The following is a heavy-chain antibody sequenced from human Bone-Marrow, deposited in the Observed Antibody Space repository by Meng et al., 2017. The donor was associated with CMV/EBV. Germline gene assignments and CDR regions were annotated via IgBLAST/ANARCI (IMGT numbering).Heavy chain of an antibody. V-gene: IGHV1-2*02. CDR2: INPNSGGT. Sequence: GESLKISCKASEYTFTAYYMHWVRQVPGQGLVWMGWINPNSGGTNYAQRFQGRVTMTRDTSITTAYMELSGLRSDDTAVYYCARERQGYGSGSDFDYWGQGTLVTVSS. CDR3: ARERQGYGSGSDFDY. CDR1: EYTFTAYY. J-gene: IGHJ4*02. D-gene: IGHD3-10*01.